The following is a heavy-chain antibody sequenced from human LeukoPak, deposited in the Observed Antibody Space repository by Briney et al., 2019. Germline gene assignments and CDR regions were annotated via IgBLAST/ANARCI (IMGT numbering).Heavy chain of an antibody. CDR1: GYTFTGYY. D-gene: IGHD6-13*01. Sequence: ASVKVSCKASGYTFTGYYMHWVRQAPGQGLEWMGWINPNSGGTNYAQKFQGRVTMTRNTSISTAYMELSSLRSEDTAVYYCARGKGSSWTYDYWGQGTLVTVSS. CDR2: INPNSGGT. CDR3: ARGKGSSWTYDY. V-gene: IGHV1-2*02. J-gene: IGHJ4*02.